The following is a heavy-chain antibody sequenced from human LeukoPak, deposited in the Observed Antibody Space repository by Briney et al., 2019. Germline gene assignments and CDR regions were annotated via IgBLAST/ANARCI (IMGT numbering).Heavy chain of an antibody. CDR2: ISSSSSYI. D-gene: IGHD1/OR15-1a*01. CDR1: GFTFSSYS. Sequence: GGSLRLSCAASGFTFSSYSMNWVRQAPGKGLEWVSSISSSSSYIYYADSVKGRFTISRDNAKNSLYLQMNSLRAEDTAVYYCARDQEDPIDEQPYGYGMDVWGQGTTVTVSS. CDR3: ARDQEDPIDEQPYGYGMDV. V-gene: IGHV3-21*01. J-gene: IGHJ6*02.